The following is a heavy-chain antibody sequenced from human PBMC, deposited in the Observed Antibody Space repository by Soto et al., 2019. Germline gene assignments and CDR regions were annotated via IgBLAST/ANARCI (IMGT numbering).Heavy chain of an antibody. CDR2: IKSKTDGGTT. D-gene: IGHD6-19*01. CDR1: GFTFSNAW. Sequence: GESLKISCAASGFTFSNAWMNWVRQAPGKGLEWVGRIKSKTDGGTTDYAAPVKGRFTISRDDSKNTLYLQMNSLKTEDTAVYYCTTDREAVAGLEKYFQHWGQGTLVTVSS. V-gene: IGHV3-15*07. CDR3: TTDREAVAGLEKYFQH. J-gene: IGHJ1*01.